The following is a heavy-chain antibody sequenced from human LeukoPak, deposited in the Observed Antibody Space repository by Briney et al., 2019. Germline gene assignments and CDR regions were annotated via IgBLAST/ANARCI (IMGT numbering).Heavy chain of an antibody. CDR3: GGSPGPNNLVGISN. V-gene: IGHV3-23*01. D-gene: IGHD1/OR15-1a*01. J-gene: IGHJ4*02. CDR1: TFTSRSYV. CDR2: ISGSADKT. Sequence: GGSLSLSCVVSTFTSRSYVMNWVRQAPGKGLEWVSGISGSADKTDYGNSVKGRFTISRDNSKNTLYLQMSSLRVEDTAVYYCGGSPGPNNLVGISNWGQGTLVTVSS.